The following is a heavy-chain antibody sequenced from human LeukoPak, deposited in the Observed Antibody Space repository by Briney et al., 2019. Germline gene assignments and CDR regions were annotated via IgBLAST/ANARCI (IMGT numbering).Heavy chain of an antibody. V-gene: IGHV4-34*01. CDR2: INHSGST. Sequence: SETLSLTCAVYGGSFSGYYWSWIRQPPGKGLEWIGEINHSGSTNYNPSLKSRVTISVDTYKNQFSLKLSSVTAADTAVYYCARHGGYSYGYATANAFDIWGQGTMVTVSS. D-gene: IGHD5-18*01. CDR3: ARHGGYSYGYATANAFDI. CDR1: GGSFSGYY. J-gene: IGHJ3*02.